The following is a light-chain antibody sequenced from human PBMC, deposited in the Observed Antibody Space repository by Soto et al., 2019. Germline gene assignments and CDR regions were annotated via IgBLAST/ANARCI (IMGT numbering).Light chain of an antibody. CDR3: CSYVGSSMFVI. V-gene: IGLV2-23*01. CDR2: EGS. J-gene: IGLJ2*01. CDR1: SSDVGNYNL. Sequence: QSALTQPASVSGSPGQAITIACTGTSSDVGNYNLVSWYQQHPGKAPKLMIYEGSYRPSGVSTRFSGSKSGNAASLTISGLQAEDDADYYCCSYVGSSMFVIFGAGTKLTVL.